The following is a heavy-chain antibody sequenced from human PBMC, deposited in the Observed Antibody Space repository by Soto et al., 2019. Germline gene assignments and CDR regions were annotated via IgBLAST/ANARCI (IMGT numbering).Heavy chain of an antibody. CDR1: GGSISNSNYY. V-gene: IGHV4-39*01. Sequence: SETLSLTCNVSGGSISNSNYYWGWIRQPPGKGLEWIGSIYYTGNTYYNPSLKSRVTISVDTSKNQFSLKLDSVTAADTAVYFCLRHSIWLLLSDYPGTGFLVT. J-gene: IGHJ4*02. CDR3: LRHSIWLLLSDY. CDR2: IYYTGNT. D-gene: IGHD3-22*01.